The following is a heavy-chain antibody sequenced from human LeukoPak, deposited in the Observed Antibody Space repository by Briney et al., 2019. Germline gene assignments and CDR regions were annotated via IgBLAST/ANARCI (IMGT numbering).Heavy chain of an antibody. CDR3: ARAEGLAARDY. V-gene: IGHV3-21*01. CDR2: ISSSSSYI. J-gene: IGHJ4*02. CDR1: GFTFSSYS. D-gene: IGHD6-6*01. Sequence: GGSLRLSCAASGFTFSSYSMNWVRQAPGKGLEWVSSISSSSSYIYYADSVKGRFTISIDNDKKSLYLQMKSLRAEDTAVYYCARAEGLAARDYWGQGTLVTVSS.